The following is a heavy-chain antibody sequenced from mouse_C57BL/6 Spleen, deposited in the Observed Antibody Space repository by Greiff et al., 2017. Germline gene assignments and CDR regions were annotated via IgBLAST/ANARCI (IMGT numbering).Heavy chain of an antibody. Sequence: QVQLQQSGAELVKPGASVKISCKASGYAFSSYWMNWVKQRPGKGLEWIGQIYPGDGDTNYNGKFKGKATLTADKSSSTAYMQVSSLTSEDSAVYYCARGYYYGSSYFDYWGQGTTHTVSS. CDR2: IYPGDGDT. J-gene: IGHJ2*01. V-gene: IGHV1-80*01. CDR3: ARGYYYGSSYFDY. CDR1: GYAFSSYW. D-gene: IGHD1-1*01.